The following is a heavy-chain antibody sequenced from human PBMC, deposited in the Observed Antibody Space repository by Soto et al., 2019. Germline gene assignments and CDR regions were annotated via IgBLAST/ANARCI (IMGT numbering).Heavy chain of an antibody. CDR2: IIPILGIA. CDR3: ARDALDYGDYEYYFDY. D-gene: IGHD4-17*01. Sequence: SVKVSCKASGGTFSSYTISWVRQAPGQGLEWMGRIIPILGIANYAQKFQGRVTITADKSTSTAYMELSGLRSEDTAVYYCARDALDYGDYEYYFDYWGQGTLVTVSS. V-gene: IGHV1-69*04. CDR1: GGTFSSYT. J-gene: IGHJ4*02.